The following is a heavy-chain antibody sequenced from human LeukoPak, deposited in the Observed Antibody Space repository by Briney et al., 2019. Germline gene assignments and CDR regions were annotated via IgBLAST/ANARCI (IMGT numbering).Heavy chain of an antibody. CDR1: GGSISSSNW. V-gene: IGHV4-4*02. J-gene: IGHJ4*02. Sequence: SETLSLTCAVSGGSISSSNWWSWVRQPPGKGLEWIGEIYHSGSTNYNPSLKSRVTISADTSKNQFSLKLISVTAADTAVYYCARRGGLYYFDQWGQGTLVTVSS. CDR2: IYHSGST. CDR3: ARRGGLYYFDQ. D-gene: IGHD3-10*01.